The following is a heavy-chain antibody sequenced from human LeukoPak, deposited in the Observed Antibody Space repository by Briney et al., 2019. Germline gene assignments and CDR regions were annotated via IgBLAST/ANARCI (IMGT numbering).Heavy chain of an antibody. CDR2: ISDGGVST. CDR1: GFTFSSYA. V-gene: IGHV3-23*01. Sequence: GGSPRLSCAASGFTFSSYAMSWVRQAPGKGLEWVSTISDGGVSTFYADSVKGRFTISRDNSKNTLYLQMNSLRAEDTAVYYCAKGGLWFGKSDYWGQGTLVTVSS. CDR3: AKGGLWFGKSDY. D-gene: IGHD3-10*01. J-gene: IGHJ4*02.